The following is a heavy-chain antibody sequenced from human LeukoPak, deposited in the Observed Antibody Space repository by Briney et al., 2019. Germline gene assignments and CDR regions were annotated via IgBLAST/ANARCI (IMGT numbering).Heavy chain of an antibody. Sequence: PXRSLRLSCAASGFTFSSYAMHWVRQAPGKGLEWVAVISDDGSNKYYADSVKGRFTISRDNSKNTLYLQMNSLRAEDTAVYYCARVDDLDAFDMWGQGTMVTVSS. CDR1: GFTFSSYA. J-gene: IGHJ3*02. V-gene: IGHV3-30*04. CDR3: ARVDDLDAFDM. D-gene: IGHD2-2*03. CDR2: ISDDGSNK.